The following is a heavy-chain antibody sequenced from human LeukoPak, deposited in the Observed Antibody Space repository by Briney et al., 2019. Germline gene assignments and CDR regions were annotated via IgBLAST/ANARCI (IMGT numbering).Heavy chain of an antibody. V-gene: IGHV3-23*01. CDR2: ISGSGGST. Sequence: PGGSLRLSCAASGFTFSSYAMSWVRQAPGKGLEWASAISGSGGSTYYADSVKGRFTISRDNSKNTLYLQMNSLRAEDTAVYYCAKAPPITIFGVVYYFDYWGQGTLVTVSS. CDR1: GFTFSSYA. D-gene: IGHD3-3*01. J-gene: IGHJ4*02. CDR3: AKAPPITIFGVVYYFDY.